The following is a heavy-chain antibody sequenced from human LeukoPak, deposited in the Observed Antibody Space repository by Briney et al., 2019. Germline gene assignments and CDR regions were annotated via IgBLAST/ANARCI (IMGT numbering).Heavy chain of an antibody. V-gene: IGHV3-53*01. J-gene: IGHJ4*02. CDR2: IYSGGST. CDR1: GFTVSSNY. Sequence: GGSLRLSCAASGFTVSSNYMTWVRQAPGKGLEWVSVIYSGGSTYYADSVKGRFTISRDNSKNTLYLQMNSLRAEDTAVYYCAKAGSAWPYYFDYWGQGTLVTVSS. D-gene: IGHD6-19*01. CDR3: AKAGSAWPYYFDY.